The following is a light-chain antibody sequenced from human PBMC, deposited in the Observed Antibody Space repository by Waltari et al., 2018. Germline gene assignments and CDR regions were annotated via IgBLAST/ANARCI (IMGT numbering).Light chain of an antibody. Sequence: EIVLTQSPATLSVSPGESAPLSCRASHSISNNLAWYQQKPGQAPRLLIYGASARATGIPARFSGSGSGTEFTLTISSLQSEDFAIYYCQQYNNWPPVFTFGPGTKVDF. CDR1: HSISNN. CDR3: QQYNNWPPVFT. CDR2: GAS. J-gene: IGKJ3*01. V-gene: IGKV3-15*01.